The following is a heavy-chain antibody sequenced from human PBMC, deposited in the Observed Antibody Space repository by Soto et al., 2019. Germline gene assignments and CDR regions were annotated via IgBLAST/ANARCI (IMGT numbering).Heavy chain of an antibody. CDR3: ARARQRDTGRGLDV. CDR1: GDSINNYF. Sequence: RSLTCTISGDSINNYFWNWTRQTPGKGLEWIGYISYSGSTSYNPSLQSRVTISSDTSKNHFSLKLSSVTAADTAVYYCARARQRDTGRGLDVWGQGTTVTVYS. D-gene: IGHD5-18*01. CDR2: ISYSGST. V-gene: IGHV4-59*01. J-gene: IGHJ6*02.